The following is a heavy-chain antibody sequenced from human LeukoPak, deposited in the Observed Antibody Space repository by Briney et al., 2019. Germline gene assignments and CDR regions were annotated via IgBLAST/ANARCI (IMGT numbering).Heavy chain of an antibody. D-gene: IGHD5-18*01. V-gene: IGHV4-34*01. Sequence: PSETLSLTCAVYGGSFSGYYWSWIRQPPGKGLEWIGEINHSGSTNYNPSLKSRVTISVDTSKNQFSLKLSSVTAADTAVYYCARGYTWIHFDYWGQGTLVTVSS. CDR1: GGSFSGYY. J-gene: IGHJ4*02. CDR2: INHSGST. CDR3: ARGYTWIHFDY.